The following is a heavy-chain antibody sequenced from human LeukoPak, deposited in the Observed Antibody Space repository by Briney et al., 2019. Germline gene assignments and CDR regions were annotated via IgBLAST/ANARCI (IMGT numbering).Heavy chain of an antibody. Sequence: GGSLRLSCSASGFTFSSYAMHWVRQAPGKGLEYVSSISSNGGSTYYADSVKGRFTISRDNSKNTLFLQMSSLRTEDTAVYYCASPYSGYDCNFDHWGQGTLVTVSS. V-gene: IGHV3-64D*06. J-gene: IGHJ4*02. CDR2: ISSNGGST. CDR1: GFTFSSYA. CDR3: ASPYSGYDCNFDH. D-gene: IGHD5-12*01.